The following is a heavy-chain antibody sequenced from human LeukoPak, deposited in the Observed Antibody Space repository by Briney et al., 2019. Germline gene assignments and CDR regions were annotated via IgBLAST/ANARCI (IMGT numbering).Heavy chain of an antibody. Sequence: SETLSLTCAVYGGSFSGYYWSWIRQPPGKGLEWIGEINHSGSTNSNPSLKSRVTISVDTSKNQFSLKLSSVTAADTAVYYCARVYSSSWYYYYYYYMDVWGKGTTVTVSS. CDR2: INHSGST. V-gene: IGHV4-34*01. CDR3: ARVYSSSWYYYYYYYMDV. D-gene: IGHD6-13*01. J-gene: IGHJ6*03. CDR1: GGSFSGYY.